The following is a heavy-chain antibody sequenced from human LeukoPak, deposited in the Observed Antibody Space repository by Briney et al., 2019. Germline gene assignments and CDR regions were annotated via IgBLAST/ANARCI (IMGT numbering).Heavy chain of an antibody. CDR3: ARDGYSSGWYLGPPNFDY. J-gene: IGHJ4*02. V-gene: IGHV3-48*01. CDR1: GFIFSSYS. Sequence: PGGSLRLSCAASGFIFSSYSMNWVRQAPGKGLEWVSYISSSSSTIYYADSVKGRFTISRDNAKNSLYLQMNSLRAEDTAVYYCARDGYSSGWYLGPPNFDYWGQGTLVTVSS. D-gene: IGHD6-19*01. CDR2: ISSSSSTI.